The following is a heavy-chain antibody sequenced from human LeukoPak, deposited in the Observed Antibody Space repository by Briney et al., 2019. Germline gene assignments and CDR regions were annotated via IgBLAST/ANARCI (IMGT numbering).Heavy chain of an antibody. CDR2: ISAYNGNT. Sequence: ASVTVSFTASVYTFTIYGISWVRQAPRQGLEWMGWISAYNGNTNYAQKLQGRVTMTTDTSTSTAYMELRSLRSDDTAVYYCARTRYRGATAFDYWGQGTLVTVSS. CDR1: VYTFTIYG. V-gene: IGHV1-18*01. J-gene: IGHJ4*02. D-gene: IGHD1-26*01. CDR3: ARTRYRGATAFDY.